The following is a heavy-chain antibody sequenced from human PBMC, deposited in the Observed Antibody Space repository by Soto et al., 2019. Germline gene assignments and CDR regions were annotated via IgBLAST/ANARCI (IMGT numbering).Heavy chain of an antibody. Sequence: QVQLVQFGAEVKKPGSSVKVSCKASGGTFSSYAISWVRQAPGQGLEWMGGIIPIFGTANYAQKFQGRVTITADQFTTTDXMELSSLRSEDTAVYYCGLGGVVAATSYYSYGMDVWGQGTTVTVSS. CDR1: GGTFSSYA. V-gene: IGHV1-69*12. J-gene: IGHJ6*02. CDR3: GLGGVVAATSYYSYGMDV. CDR2: IIPIFGTA. D-gene: IGHD2-15*01.